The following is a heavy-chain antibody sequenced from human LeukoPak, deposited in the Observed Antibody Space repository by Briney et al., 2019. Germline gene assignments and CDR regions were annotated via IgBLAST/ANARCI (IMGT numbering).Heavy chain of an antibody. J-gene: IGHJ4*02. CDR1: GFAFSNYW. D-gene: IGHD2-2*02. CDR3: AKDIVRYCSSTSCYSGFDY. Sequence: PWGSLRLSCAASGFAFSNYWMFWVRQVPGQGPVWVSRLNPDGSITNYADSVRGRFSISRDNAKNTLYLQMDSLRAEDTALYYCAKDIVRYCSSTSCYSGFDYWGQGTLVTVSS. V-gene: IGHV3-74*01. CDR2: LNPDGSIT.